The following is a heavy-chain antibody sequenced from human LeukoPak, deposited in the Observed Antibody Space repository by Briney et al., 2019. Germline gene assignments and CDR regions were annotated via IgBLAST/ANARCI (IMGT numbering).Heavy chain of an antibody. J-gene: IGHJ4*02. CDR2: TYHGGST. Sequence: SGTLSLTCTVSDYSFRSDYYCGWRRQPPGEGLEDTGSTYHGGSTYYTPSLKSRVTMSVDTTKNQFSLKLSSVTAADTAVYYCARVSPYVSGTSYYFDYWGRGALVTVSS. D-gene: IGHD1/OR15-1a*01. CDR1: DYSFRSDYY. V-gene: IGHV4-38-2*02. CDR3: ARVSPYVSGTSYYFDY.